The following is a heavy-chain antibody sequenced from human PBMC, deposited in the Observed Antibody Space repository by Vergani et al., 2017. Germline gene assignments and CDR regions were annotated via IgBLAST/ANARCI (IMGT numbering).Heavy chain of an antibody. V-gene: IGHV4-61*02. CDR1: GGSISSGSYY. CDR2: IYTRWST. Sequence: QVQLQESGPGLVKPSQTLSLTCTVSGGSISSGSYYWSWIRQPAGKGLEWIGRIYTRWSTNYNPSLKSRVTISVDTSKNQFSLKLSSVTAADTAVYYCARGKDNVVVPAAKRRDSSSSRREHWFDPWGQGTLVTVSS. CDR3: ARGKDNVVVPAAKRRDSSSSRREHWFDP. J-gene: IGHJ5*02. D-gene: IGHD2-2*01.